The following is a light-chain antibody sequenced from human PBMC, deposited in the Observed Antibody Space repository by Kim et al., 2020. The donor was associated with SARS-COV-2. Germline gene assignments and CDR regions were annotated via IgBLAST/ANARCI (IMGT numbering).Light chain of an antibody. Sequence: FYPSWYQQRPGQAPVLVFYGKDNRPSGIPDRFSGSTSGNTASLTITGAQAEDEADYYCYSRDSGGFHVLFGGGTKVTVL. CDR1: FY. CDR2: GKD. J-gene: IGLJ2*01. CDR3: YSRDSGGFHVL. V-gene: IGLV3-19*01.